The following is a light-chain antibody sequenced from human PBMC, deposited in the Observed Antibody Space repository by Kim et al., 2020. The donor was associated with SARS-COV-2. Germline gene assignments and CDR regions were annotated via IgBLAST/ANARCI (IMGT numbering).Light chain of an antibody. V-gene: IGKV1-33*01. CDR1: QDIINY. J-gene: IGKJ2*01. CDR2: DAL. Sequence: DIQMTQSPSSLSASTGDRVTITCQASQDIINYLNWYQQKPGKAPKLLIYDALNLETGAPSRFSGSGSGTEFTFTISSLQPEDIATYYCQQYDNLPYTFGQGTKLEIK. CDR3: QQYDNLPYT.